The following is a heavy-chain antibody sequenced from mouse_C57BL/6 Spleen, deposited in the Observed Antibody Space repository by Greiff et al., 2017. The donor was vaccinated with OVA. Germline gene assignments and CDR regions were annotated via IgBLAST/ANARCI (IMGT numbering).Heavy chain of an antibody. Sequence: EVKLMESGGDLVKPGGSLKLSCAASGFTFSSYGMSWVRQTPDKRLEWVATISSGGSYTYYPDSVKGRFTISRDNAKNTLYLQMSSLKSEDTAMYYCARQDTTVVATTPYYYAMDYWGQGTSVTVSS. V-gene: IGHV5-6*01. D-gene: IGHD1-1*01. CDR3: ARQDTTVVATTPYYYAMDY. J-gene: IGHJ4*01. CDR1: GFTFSSYG. CDR2: ISSGGSYT.